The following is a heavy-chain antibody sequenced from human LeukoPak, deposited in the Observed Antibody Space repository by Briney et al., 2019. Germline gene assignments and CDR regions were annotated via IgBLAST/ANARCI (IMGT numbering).Heavy chain of an antibody. CDR3: ARDWMIVGG. V-gene: IGHV3-21*04. CDR2: ISSSSSTI. Sequence: GGSLRLSCAGSGFTFSSYSMNWVRQAPGKGLEWVSSISSSSSTIYYADSVKGRFTISRDNAKNSLYLQMNSLRAEDTAVYYCARDWMIVGGGGQGTLVTVSS. J-gene: IGHJ4*02. D-gene: IGHD3-22*01. CDR1: GFTFSSYS.